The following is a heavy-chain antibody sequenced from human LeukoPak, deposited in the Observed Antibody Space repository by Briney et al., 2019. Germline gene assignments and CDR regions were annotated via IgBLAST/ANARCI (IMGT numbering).Heavy chain of an antibody. CDR3: ARRNTFGGVIVLDY. CDR2: IYYSGST. V-gene: IGHV4-39*07. D-gene: IGHD3-16*02. CDR1: GGSISSSSCY. Sequence: SETLSLTCTVSGGSISSSSCYWGWIRQPPGKGLEWIGGIYYSGSTYYNPSLKSRVTISVDTSKNQFSLKPSSVTAADTAVYYCARRNTFGGVIVLDYWGQGTLVTVSS. J-gene: IGHJ4*02.